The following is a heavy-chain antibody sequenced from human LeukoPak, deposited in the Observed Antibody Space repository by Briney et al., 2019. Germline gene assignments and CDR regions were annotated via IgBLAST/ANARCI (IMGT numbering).Heavy chain of an antibody. CDR1: GDSVSSNGAS. D-gene: IGHD3-3*01. V-gene: IGHV6-1*01. CDR3: GRETDFGVVTN. CDR2: TYYRSQQWHS. Sequence: SQTLSLTCAISGDSVSSNGASWNWVRQSPSRGLEWLGRTYYRSQQWHSDYAPSVKGRITLNPNTSKNQFALQLNSMTPEDTAVYYCGRETDFGVVTNWGQGTLVTVSS. J-gene: IGHJ4*02.